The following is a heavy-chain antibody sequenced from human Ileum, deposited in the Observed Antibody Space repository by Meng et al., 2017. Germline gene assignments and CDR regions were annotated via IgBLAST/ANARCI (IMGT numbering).Heavy chain of an antibody. CDR3: ARWKAIPDF. D-gene: IGHD1-1*01. V-gene: IGHV4-59*08. CDR2: TYYSGTT. J-gene: IGHJ4*02. CDR1: GGSISGSY. Sequence: QVQLQVSGPGRVKPSETLSLTCTVSGGSISGSYWSWIRQCPGKGLEWIEYTYYSGTTNYNPSLKGRVTMSVDTSRAQFSMKLTSVTAADTAIYYCARWKAIPDFWGQGTLVTVSS.